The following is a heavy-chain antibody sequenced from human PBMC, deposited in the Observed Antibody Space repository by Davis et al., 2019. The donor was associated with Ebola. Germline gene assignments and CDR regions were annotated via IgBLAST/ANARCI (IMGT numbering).Heavy chain of an antibody. CDR2: IKQDGSEK. D-gene: IGHD3-10*01. CDR1: GFTFGLYW. V-gene: IGHV3-7*01. Sequence: GESLKISCAASGFTFGLYWMNWVRQAPGKGLEWVANIKQDGSEKDYVDSVKGRFTISRDNAKNSLYLHMNNLRAEDTAVYYCVRDDYYGSGRYYTPLRQIDYWGQGTLVTVSS. J-gene: IGHJ4*02. CDR3: VRDDYYGSGRYYTPLRQIDY.